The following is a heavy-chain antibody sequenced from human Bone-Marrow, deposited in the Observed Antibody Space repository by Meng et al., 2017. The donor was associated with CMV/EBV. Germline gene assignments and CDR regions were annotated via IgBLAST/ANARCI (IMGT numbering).Heavy chain of an antibody. J-gene: IGHJ6*02. V-gene: IGHV4-34*01. CDR2: INHSGIT. Sequence: SETLSLTCAVYGGSFSIYYWSWIRQPPGKGLEWIGEINHSGITNYNPSLKSRVTISVDTSKIQFSLRLSSVTAADTAVYYCARVAAAGRGMDVWGPGNTVTVSS. CDR1: GGSFSIYY. CDR3: ARVAAAGRGMDV. D-gene: IGHD6-13*01.